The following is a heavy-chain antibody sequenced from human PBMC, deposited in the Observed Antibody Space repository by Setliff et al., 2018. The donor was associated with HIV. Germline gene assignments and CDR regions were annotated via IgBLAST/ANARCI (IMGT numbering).Heavy chain of an antibody. V-gene: IGHV1-3*01. CDR3: ARSGLVYDDVLTGPPTDY. D-gene: IGHD3-9*01. J-gene: IGHJ4*02. CDR1: GYTFSNHT. CDR2: LNAGYGNT. Sequence: ASVKVSCKSSGYTFSNHTIHWVRQAPGKRPEWMGWLNAGYGNTKYSQKLQGRVTITRDISASTAYMELSSLRPEDTAVYYCARSGLVYDDVLTGPPTDYWGQGTQVTVSS.